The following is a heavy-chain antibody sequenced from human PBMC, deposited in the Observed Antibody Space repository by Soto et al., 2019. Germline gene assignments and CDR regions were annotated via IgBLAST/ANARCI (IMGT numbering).Heavy chain of an antibody. CDR3: ARRRSTVTTAWFYHAMDV. V-gene: IGHV3-33*01. J-gene: IGHJ6*02. D-gene: IGHD4-17*01. CDR1: GFIFSDYG. Sequence: QVQLVESGGGVVQPGTSLRLSCAASGFIFSDYGMHWVRQAPGKGLEWVAVIWFDGSNKYYADSVKGRFTISRDNSKNTVDLQMDRLRADDTAVYYCARRRSTVTTAWFYHAMDVWGQGTTVTVSS. CDR2: IWFDGSNK.